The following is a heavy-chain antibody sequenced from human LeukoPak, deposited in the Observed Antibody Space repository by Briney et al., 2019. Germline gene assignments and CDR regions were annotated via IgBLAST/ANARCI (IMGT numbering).Heavy chain of an antibody. J-gene: IGHJ4*02. D-gene: IGHD6-13*01. CDR2: ISASGGST. V-gene: IGHV3-23*01. CDR3: AKDSSWSSWYSRVDY. Sequence: GGSLRLSCAASGFTFSNYAMTWVRQAPGKGPEWVSGISASGGSTYYADSVKGRFTISRDNSKNMLYLQMNSLRAEDTAVYYCAKDSSWSSWYSRVDYWGQGTLVTVSS. CDR1: GFTFSNYA.